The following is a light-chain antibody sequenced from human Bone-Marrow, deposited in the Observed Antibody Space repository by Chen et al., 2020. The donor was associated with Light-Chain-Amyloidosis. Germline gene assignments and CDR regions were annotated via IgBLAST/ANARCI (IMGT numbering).Light chain of an antibody. CDR3: QVWDRSSDRPV. J-gene: IGLJ3*02. CDR2: DDS. V-gene: IGLV3-21*02. CDR1: NIGSTS. Sequence: SYVLTQPSSVSVAPGQTATIACGGNNIGSTSVHWYQQTPGQAPLLVVYDDSDRPSGIPARLSGSNAGNTATLTIGRVEAGDEADYYWQVWDRSSDRPVFGGGTKLTVL.